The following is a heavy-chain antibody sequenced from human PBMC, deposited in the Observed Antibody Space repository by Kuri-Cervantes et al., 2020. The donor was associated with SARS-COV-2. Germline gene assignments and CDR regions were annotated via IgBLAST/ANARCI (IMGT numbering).Heavy chain of an antibody. J-gene: IGHJ5*02. D-gene: IGHD3-10*01. CDR1: GFTFSSYA. CDR2: ISGNGGST. Sequence: GGSLRLSCAASGFTFSSYAMSWVRQAPGKGLEWVSAISGNGGSTYYADSVKGRFTISRDNAKNSLYLQMNSLRAEDTAVYYCARVVRGVSVHWFDPWGQGTLVTVSS. V-gene: IGHV3-23*01. CDR3: ARVVRGVSVHWFDP.